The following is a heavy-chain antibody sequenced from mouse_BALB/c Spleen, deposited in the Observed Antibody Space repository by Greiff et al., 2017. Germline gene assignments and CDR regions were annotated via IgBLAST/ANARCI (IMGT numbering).Heavy chain of an antibody. J-gene: IGHJ1*01. D-gene: IGHD2-14*01. V-gene: IGHV1S56*01. Sequence: VQLQQSGAELVKPGASVKLSCKASGYTFTSYDINWVRQRPEQGLEWIGWIFPGDGSTKYNEKFKGKATLTTDKSSSTAYMQLSRLTSEDSAVYFCARDRYDVYWYFDVWGAGTTVTVSS. CDR2: IFPGDGST. CDR3: ARDRYDVYWYFDV. CDR1: GYTFTSYD.